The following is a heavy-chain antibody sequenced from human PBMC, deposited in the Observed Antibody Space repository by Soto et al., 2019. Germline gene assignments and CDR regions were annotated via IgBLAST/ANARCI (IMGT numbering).Heavy chain of an antibody. CDR3: ARYSSSWFAFDI. V-gene: IGHV5-51*01. Sequence: GESLKISCKGSGYSFTSYWLGWVRQMPGKGLEWMGIIYPGDSDTRYSPSFQGQVAISADKSISTAYLQWSSLKASDTAMYDGARYSSSWFAFDIWGQGTMGTVSS. D-gene: IGHD6-13*01. CDR1: GYSFTSYW. J-gene: IGHJ3*02. CDR2: IYPGDSDT.